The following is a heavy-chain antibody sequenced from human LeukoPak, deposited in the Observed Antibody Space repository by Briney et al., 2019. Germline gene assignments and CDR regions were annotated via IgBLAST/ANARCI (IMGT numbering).Heavy chain of an antibody. J-gene: IGHJ4*02. CDR3: ARGMTGVFDY. CDR1: GFTFSSYS. Sequence: PGGSLRLSCAASGFTFSSYSMNWVRQAPGKGLEWVSSISSSTSYIYYGDSVKGRFTISRDNAKNSLYLQMNSLRAEDTAVYYCARGMTGVFDYWGQGTLVTVSS. CDR2: ISSSTSYI. V-gene: IGHV3-21*01. D-gene: IGHD3-9*01.